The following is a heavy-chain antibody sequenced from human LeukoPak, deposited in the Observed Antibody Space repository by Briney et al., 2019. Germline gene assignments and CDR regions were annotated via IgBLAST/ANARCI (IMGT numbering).Heavy chain of an antibody. D-gene: IGHD2-15*01. J-gene: IGHJ6*03. CDR1: GYSFTSYW. V-gene: IGHV5-51*01. CDR3: ARFLGYCSGGSCYSAAYYYMDV. Sequence: GESLKISCKGSGYSFTSYWIGWVRQMPGKGLEWMGIIYPGDSDTRYSPSFQGQVTISADKSISTAYLQWSSLKASDTAMYYCARFLGYCSGGSCYSAAYYYMDVWGKGTTVTVSS. CDR2: IYPGDSDT.